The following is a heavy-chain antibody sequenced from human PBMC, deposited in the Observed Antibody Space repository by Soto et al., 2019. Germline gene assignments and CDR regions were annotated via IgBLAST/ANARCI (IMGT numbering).Heavy chain of an antibody. CDR2: ISWNSGSI. Sequence: EVQLVESGGGLVQPGRSLRLSCAASGFTFDDYAMHWVRQAPGKGLEWVSGISWNSGSIGYADSVKGRFTISRDNAKNSLYLQMNRLRGEGTALYYWAKDITSSRRWGKGLGYWGQGTLVTVSS. V-gene: IGHV3-9*01. J-gene: IGHJ4*02. CDR3: AKDITSSRRWGKGLGY. CDR1: GFTFDDYA. D-gene: IGHD3-16*01.